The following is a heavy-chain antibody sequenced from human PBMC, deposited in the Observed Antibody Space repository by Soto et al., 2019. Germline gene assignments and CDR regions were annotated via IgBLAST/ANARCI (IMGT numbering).Heavy chain of an antibody. Sequence: PSETLSLTCAISGDSVSSRSAAWNWIRQSPSRGLEWLGRTYYRSKWSTDYAVSVKSRIIINPDTSKNQFSLQLNSVTPEDTAVHYCTRALSGSYDSWGQGTLVTVYS. J-gene: IGHJ5*01. CDR3: TRALSGSYDS. CDR1: GDSVSSRSAA. CDR2: TYYRSKWST. D-gene: IGHD1-26*01. V-gene: IGHV6-1*01.